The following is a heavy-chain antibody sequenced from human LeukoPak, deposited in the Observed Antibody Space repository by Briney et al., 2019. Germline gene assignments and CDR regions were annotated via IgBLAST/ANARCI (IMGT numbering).Heavy chain of an antibody. V-gene: IGHV3-30-3*01. CDR2: ISYDGSNK. CDR3: ARDEGYCSRTSCYGASKGMDV. Sequence: GKSLRLSCAASGFTFSGYAIHWVRQAPGKGLEWVAVISYDGSNKYYAGSVKGRFTISRDNSKNTLYLQMNSLRAEDTAVYYCARDEGYCSRTSCYGASKGMDVRGQGTAVIVSS. J-gene: IGHJ6*02. CDR1: GFTFSGYA. D-gene: IGHD2-2*01.